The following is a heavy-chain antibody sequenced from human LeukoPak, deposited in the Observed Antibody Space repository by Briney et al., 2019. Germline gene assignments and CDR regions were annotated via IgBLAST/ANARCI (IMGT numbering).Heavy chain of an antibody. CDR1: GFSLSDYG. CDR3: ARDIWNDGNYYMDV. Sequence: PGGSLRLSCTASGFSLSDYGMHWVRQAPGKGLEWVALIWSGVSAGLYADSVKGRFTISRDGSRNTMYLQMDSLRAEDTAVYHCARDIWNDGNYYMDVWGKGTTVTVSS. CDR2: IWSGVSAG. V-gene: IGHV3-33*01. J-gene: IGHJ6*03. D-gene: IGHD1-1*01.